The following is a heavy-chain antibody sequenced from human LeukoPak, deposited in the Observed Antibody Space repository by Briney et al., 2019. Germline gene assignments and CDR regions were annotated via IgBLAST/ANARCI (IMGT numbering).Heavy chain of an antibody. V-gene: IGHV3-15*01. J-gene: IGHJ4*02. CDR3: TTAGEFYDSSGYYSYFDY. Sequence: PGGSLRLSCAASGFTFSNAWMSWVRQAPGKGLEWVGRIKSKTDGGTTDYAAPVKGRFTISRDDSKNTLYLQMNSLKTEDTAVYYCTTAGEFYDSSGYYSYFDYWGQGTLVTVSS. CDR2: IKSKTDGGTT. D-gene: IGHD3-22*01. CDR1: GFTFSNAW.